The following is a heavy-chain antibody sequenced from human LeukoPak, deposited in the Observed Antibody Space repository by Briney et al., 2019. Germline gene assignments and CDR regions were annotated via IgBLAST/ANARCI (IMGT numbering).Heavy chain of an antibody. J-gene: IGHJ4*02. V-gene: IGHV4-39*01. CDR1: GGSISSSSNY. Sequence: PSETLSLTCTVSGGSISSSSNYWGWIRQPPGKGLEWIGIIYYSGSTFYNPSLKSRVTISVDTSKNQISLKLSSVTAADTAAYYCARSGYCSSTTCYHFDYWGQGTPVTVSS. D-gene: IGHD2-2*01. CDR3: ARSGYCSSTTCYHFDY. CDR2: IYYSGST.